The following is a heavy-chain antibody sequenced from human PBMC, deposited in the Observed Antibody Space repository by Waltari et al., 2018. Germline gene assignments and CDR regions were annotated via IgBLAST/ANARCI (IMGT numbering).Heavy chain of an antibody. CDR3: AREEGRYIAVDYYFDY. J-gene: IGHJ4*02. Sequence: QVQLVESGGGVVQPGRSLRLSCAASGFTFSSYAMHWVRQAPGKGLEWVAVISYDGSNKYYADSVKGRFTISRDNSKNTLYLQMNSLRAEDTAVYYCAREEGRYIAVDYYFDYWGQGTLVTVSS. V-gene: IGHV3-30-3*01. CDR1: GFTFSSYA. D-gene: IGHD6-19*01. CDR2: ISYDGSNK.